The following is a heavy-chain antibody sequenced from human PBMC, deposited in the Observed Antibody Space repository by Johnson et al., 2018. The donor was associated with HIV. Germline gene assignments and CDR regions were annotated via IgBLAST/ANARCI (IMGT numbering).Heavy chain of an antibody. CDR2: ISGSGGST. V-gene: IGHV3-23*04. CDR3: VKADRVRYGAGALDF. CDR1: GFTFSSYA. D-gene: IGHD5-24*01. J-gene: IGHJ3*01. Sequence: MQLVESGGGLVQPGGSLRLSCAASGFTFSSYAMSWVRQAPGKGLEWVSAISGSGGSTYYADSVKGRFTISRDNSKNTLYLQMTSRRAEDTAVYYCVKADRVRYGAGALDFWGQGTMVTVSS.